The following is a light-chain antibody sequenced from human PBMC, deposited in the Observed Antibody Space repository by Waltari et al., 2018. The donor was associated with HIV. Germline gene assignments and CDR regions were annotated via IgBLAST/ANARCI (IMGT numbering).Light chain of an antibody. CDR1: QSISAK. CDR2: EVG. CDR3: QQYDSGPRGIT. J-gene: IGKJ2*01. Sequence: EIVMTQSPPTLSVSPGQRVNLSCRASQSISAKVAWYKQRPGQAPRLLIYEVGTRPTGIPARFSGSGSGTEFTLTISSLQSEDFATYFCQQYDSGPRGITFGQGTMLEIK. V-gene: IGKV3-15*01.